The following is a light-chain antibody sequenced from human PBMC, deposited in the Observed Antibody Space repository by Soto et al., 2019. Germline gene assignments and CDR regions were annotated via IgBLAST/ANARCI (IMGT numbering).Light chain of an antibody. V-gene: IGKV3-20*01. Sequence: EIVLTQSPGTLSLSPGERATLSCRASQSVSSDYLAWYQQKPGQAPRLLIYGASSRATGIPDRFSGSRSGTDFTLTISRLEPEDFAVYYCQQYGSSYTFGQGTKLEIK. CDR2: GAS. J-gene: IGKJ2*01. CDR3: QQYGSSYT. CDR1: QSVSSDY.